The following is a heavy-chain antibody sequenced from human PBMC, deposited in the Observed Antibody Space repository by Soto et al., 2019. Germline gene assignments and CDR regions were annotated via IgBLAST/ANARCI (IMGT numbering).Heavy chain of an antibody. J-gene: IGHJ6*02. CDR2: IIPRSAKS. CDR1: GDIFDTYT. V-gene: IGHV1-69*12. D-gene: IGHD2-2*01. Sequence: QVQLVQSGAEVKKPGSSVRVSCKASGDIFDTYTITWMRQAPGRGLEWVGGIIPRSAKSNYAQKFEGRVTITADESTSTAYMELSSLRSDDTAVYYCAREGLVLVPTTVNSDYYYYAMDVWGQGTTLTVSS. CDR3: AREGLVLVPTTVNSDYYYYAMDV.